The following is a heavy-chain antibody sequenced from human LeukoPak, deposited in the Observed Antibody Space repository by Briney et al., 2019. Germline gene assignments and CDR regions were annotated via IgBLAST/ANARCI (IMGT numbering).Heavy chain of an antibody. CDR1: GFTFSSYA. CDR3: AKSTIRGVIIXSFDY. J-gene: IGHJ4*02. D-gene: IGHD3-10*01. CDR2: ISGSGGST. V-gene: IGHV3-23*01. Sequence: PGGSLRLSCAASGFTFSSYAMSWVRQAPGKGLEWVSAISGSGGSTYYADSVKGRFTISRDNSKNTLYLQMNSLRAEDTAVYYCAKSTIRGVIIXSFDYWGQGTLVTVSS.